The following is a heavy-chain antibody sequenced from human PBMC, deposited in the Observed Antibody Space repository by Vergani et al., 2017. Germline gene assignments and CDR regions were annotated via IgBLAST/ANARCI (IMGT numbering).Heavy chain of an antibody. CDR1: GFTFSSYA. Sequence: EVQLLESGGGLVQPGGSLRLSCAASGFTFSSYAMSWVRQAPGKGLEWVSAISGSGGSTYYADSVKGRFTISRDNSKNTLYLQMNSLRAEDTAVYYGARETGGGYSYGYGADYYYYMDVWGKGTTVTVSS. CDR3: ARETGGGYSYGYGADYYYYMDV. J-gene: IGHJ6*03. V-gene: IGHV3-23*01. CDR2: ISGSGGST. D-gene: IGHD5-18*01.